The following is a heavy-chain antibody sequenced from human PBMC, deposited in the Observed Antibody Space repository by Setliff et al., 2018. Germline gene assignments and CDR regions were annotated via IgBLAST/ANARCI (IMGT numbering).Heavy chain of an antibody. Sequence: GASVKVSCKASGYTFTSYYMHWVRQAPGQGLEWMGIINPSGGSTSYAQKFQGRVTMTRXXXTSTVXXXXXXXXXXXXXXXXXXXXXYNXWSALDYYYYGMDVWGQGTTVTVSS. CDR2: INPSGGST. CDR3: XXXXYNXWSALDYYYYGMDV. CDR1: GYTFTSYY. J-gene: IGHJ6*02. D-gene: IGHD3-3*01. V-gene: IGHV1-46*01.